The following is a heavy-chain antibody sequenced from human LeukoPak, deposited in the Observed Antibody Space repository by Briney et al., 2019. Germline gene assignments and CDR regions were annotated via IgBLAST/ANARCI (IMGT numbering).Heavy chain of an antibody. V-gene: IGHV3-21*01. CDR1: GFTFSSYS. CDR2: ISSSSSYI. Sequence: GGSLRLSCAASGFTFSSYSMNWVRQAPGKGLEWVSSISSSSSYIYYADSVKGRFTISRDNAKNSLYLQMNSLRAEDTAVYYCAREGQQLVPDAFDIWGQGAMVTVSS. CDR3: AREGQQLVPDAFDI. D-gene: IGHD6-13*01. J-gene: IGHJ3*02.